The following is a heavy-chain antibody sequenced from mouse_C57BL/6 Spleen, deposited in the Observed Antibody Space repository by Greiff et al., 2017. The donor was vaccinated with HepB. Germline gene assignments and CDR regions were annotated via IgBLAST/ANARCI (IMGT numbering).Heavy chain of an antibody. D-gene: IGHD1-1*01. CDR1: GYTFTSYW. J-gene: IGHJ1*03. Sequence: QVQLKQPGAELVRPGSSVKLSCKASGYTFTSYWMDWVKQRPGQGLEWIGNIYPSDSETHYNQKFKDKATLTVDKSSSTAYMQRSSLTSEDSAVYYCARGDYGSSYWYFDVWGTGTTVTVSS. CDR2: IYPSDSET. CDR3: ARGDYGSSYWYFDV. V-gene: IGHV1-61*01.